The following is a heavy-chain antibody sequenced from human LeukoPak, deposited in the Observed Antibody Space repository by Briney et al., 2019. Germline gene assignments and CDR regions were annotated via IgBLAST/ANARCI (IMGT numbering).Heavy chain of an antibody. D-gene: IGHD6-13*01. CDR2: ISGSGGST. Sequence: PGGSLRLSCVASGFTFSSYAMSWVRQAPGKGLEWVSAISGSGGSTYYADSVQGRFTISRDNAKNSLYLRMNSLRVEDTAVYYCARGGIAAAGPSFYYSYYMDVWGRGATVTISS. V-gene: IGHV3-23*01. CDR1: GFTFSSYA. J-gene: IGHJ6*03. CDR3: ARGGIAAAGPSFYYSYYMDV.